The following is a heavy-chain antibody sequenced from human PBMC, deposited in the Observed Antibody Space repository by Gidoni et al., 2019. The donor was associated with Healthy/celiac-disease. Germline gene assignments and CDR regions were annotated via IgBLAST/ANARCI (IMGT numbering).Heavy chain of an antibody. CDR2: IIWNSGSI. Sequence: EASGLTFEDYAMHWVRQAPGKGLEWVSGIIWNSGSIGYADSVKGRFTISRDDAKTSLYLQMYHLSAEDPALYSCAKARSGRLKAGPAFDIWGQGTMVTVSS. V-gene: IGHV3-9*01. J-gene: IGHJ3*02. CDR1: GLTFEDYA. D-gene: IGHD6-13*01. CDR3: AKARSGRLKAGPAFDI.